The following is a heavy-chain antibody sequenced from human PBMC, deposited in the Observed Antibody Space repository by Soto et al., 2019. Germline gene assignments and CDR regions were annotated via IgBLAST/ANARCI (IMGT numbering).Heavy chain of an antibody. J-gene: IGHJ6*02. Sequence: QVQLVQSGAEVKKPGSSVKVSCKASGGTFSSYAISWVRQAPGQGLEWMGGIIPIFGTANYAQKFQGRVTITADESTSTAYMELSRLRSEDTAVYYCARDPIVGATAKPPYYYYYGMDVWGQGTTVTVSS. D-gene: IGHD1-26*01. CDR3: ARDPIVGATAKPPYYYYYGMDV. CDR1: GGTFSSYA. CDR2: IIPIFGTA. V-gene: IGHV1-69*01.